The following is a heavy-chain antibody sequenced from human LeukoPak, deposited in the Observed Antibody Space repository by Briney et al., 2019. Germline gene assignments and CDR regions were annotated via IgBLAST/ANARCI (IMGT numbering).Heavy chain of an antibody. V-gene: IGHV1-18*01. CDR3: ARGGGSYVYYYYYYMDV. CDR1: GYTFTSYG. CDR2: ISAYNGNT. D-gene: IGHD1-26*01. J-gene: IGHJ6*03. Sequence: VASVTVSCKASGYTFTSYGISWVRQAPGQGLEWMGWISAYNGNTNYAQKLQGRVTMTTDTSTSTAYMELRSLRSDDTAVYYCARGGGSYVYYYYYYMDVWGKGTTVTVSS.